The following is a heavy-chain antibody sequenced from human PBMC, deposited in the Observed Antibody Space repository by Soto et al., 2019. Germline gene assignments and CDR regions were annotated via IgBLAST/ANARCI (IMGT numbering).Heavy chain of an antibody. V-gene: IGHV4-59*01. D-gene: IGHD1-26*01. CDR3: ARGARGSTGGGY. Sequence: QVQLQESGPGLVKPSETLSITCTVSGGSISTYYWSWIRQPPGRGLEWIGYIYYSGSTNYNPSLKSRVTISVNTSKNQFTLRMSSVTAADKAVYYCARGARGSTGGGYWGQGTLGTVSS. CDR1: GGSISTYY. CDR2: IYYSGST. J-gene: IGHJ4*02.